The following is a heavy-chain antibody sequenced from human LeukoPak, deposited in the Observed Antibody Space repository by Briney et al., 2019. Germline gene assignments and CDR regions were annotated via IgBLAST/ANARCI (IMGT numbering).Heavy chain of an antibody. V-gene: IGHV4-31*03. CDR3: ARSDLNYEGGLDS. CDR1: GDSISSGGHY. J-gene: IGHJ4*02. Sequence: PSETLSLTCTVSGDSISSGGHYWSWIRQHPGEGLEWIGYIYYSGTTDYNPSLKSRVTISVDRSKNHFSLGLTSVTAADTAVYLCARSDLNYEGGLDSWGQGILVTVSS. CDR2: IYYSGTT. D-gene: IGHD3-3*01.